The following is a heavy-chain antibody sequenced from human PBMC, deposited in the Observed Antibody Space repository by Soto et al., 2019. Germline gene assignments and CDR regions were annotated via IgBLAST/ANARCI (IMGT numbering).Heavy chain of an antibody. CDR1: GYTFTSYY. J-gene: IGHJ5*02. V-gene: IGHV1-46*01. D-gene: IGHD1-26*01. CDR3: IKYSGRPSIPAA. CDR2: INPSGGST. Sequence: ASVKVSCKASGYTFTSYYMHWVRQAPGQGLEWMGIINPSGGSTSYAQKFQGRVTMTRDTSTSTVYMELSSLRSEDTAVYYCIKYSGRPSIPAALGQGTLVTVSS.